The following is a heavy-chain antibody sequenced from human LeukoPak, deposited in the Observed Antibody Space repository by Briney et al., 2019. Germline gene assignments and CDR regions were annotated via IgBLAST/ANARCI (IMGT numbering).Heavy chain of an antibody. CDR1: GYTFTGYY. CDR3: ARVPDYGGNSNYYYGMDV. Sequence: GASVKVSCKASGYTFTGYYMHWVRQAPGQGLEWMGWINPNSGGTNYAQKFQGRVTMTRDTSISTAYMDLSKLRSADTAVYYCARVPDYGGNSNYYYGMDVWGQGTTVTVSS. J-gene: IGHJ6*02. V-gene: IGHV1-2*02. D-gene: IGHD4-23*01. CDR2: INPNSGGT.